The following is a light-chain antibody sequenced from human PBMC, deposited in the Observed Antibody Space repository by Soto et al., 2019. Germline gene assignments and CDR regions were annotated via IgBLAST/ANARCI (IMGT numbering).Light chain of an antibody. Sequence: EIGLWRCPEPLSLSPLEKATLSWRARQSVSSSYLAWYQQRPGQASRLLIYGASIRATGIPDRFSGSGSGTDFTLTISRLEPEDFAVYYCQQYGSSPWTFGQGTKVDIK. V-gene: IGKV3-20*01. CDR2: GAS. CDR1: QSVSSSY. J-gene: IGKJ1*01. CDR3: QQYGSSPWT.